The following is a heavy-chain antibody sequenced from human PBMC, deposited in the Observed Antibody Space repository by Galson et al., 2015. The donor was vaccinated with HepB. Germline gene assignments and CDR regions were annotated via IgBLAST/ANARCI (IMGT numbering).Heavy chain of an antibody. V-gene: IGHV3-74*01. CDR2: INTDGSST. Sequence: SLRLSCAGSGFTCSSYWMHWVRQAPGKGLVWVSRINTDGSSTSYADTVKGRFTISRDNSKNTLYLQMNSLRAEDTAVYYCARGGGLDLLKKKLCDYWGQGTLVTVSS. CDR1: GFTCSSYW. D-gene: IGHD1-7*01. J-gene: IGHJ4*02. CDR3: ARGGGLDLLKKKLCDY.